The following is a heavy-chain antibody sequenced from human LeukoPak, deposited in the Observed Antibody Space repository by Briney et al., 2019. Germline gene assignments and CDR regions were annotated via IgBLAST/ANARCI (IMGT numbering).Heavy chain of an antibody. D-gene: IGHD3-22*01. J-gene: IGHJ4*02. V-gene: IGHV6-1*01. CDR3: ARDRLLVSGYYYGYYY. Sequence: SQTLSLTCAISGDSVSSNSAAWNWIRQSPSRGLEWLGRTYYRSKWYNDYAVSVKSRITINPDTSKNQFSLQLNSMTPEDTALYYCARDRLLVSGYYYGYYYWGQGTLVTVSS. CDR2: TYYRSKWYN. CDR1: GDSVSSNSAA.